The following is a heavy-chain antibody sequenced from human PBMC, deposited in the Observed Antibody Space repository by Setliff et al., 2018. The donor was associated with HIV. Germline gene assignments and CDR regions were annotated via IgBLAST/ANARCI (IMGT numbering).Heavy chain of an antibody. CDR2: INQDGSEK. CDR1: GFSFSNYW. J-gene: IGHJ5*01. V-gene: IGHV3-7*03. D-gene: IGHD6-6*01. Sequence: GGSLRLSCAASGFSFSNYWMNWVRQVPGKGLEWVANINQDGSEKKYVDSMKGRLTISRDNAKNSLYLQMTSLRAEDTALYFRARDPRTDSSYAWFDSWGQGTLVTVSS. CDR3: ARDPRTDSSYAWFDS.